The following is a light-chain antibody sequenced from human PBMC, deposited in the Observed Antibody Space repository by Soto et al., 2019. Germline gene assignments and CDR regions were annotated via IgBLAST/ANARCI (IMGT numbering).Light chain of an antibody. CDR1: QSVSGN. J-gene: IGKJ1*01. CDR2: GAS. CDR3: QQYNNWPPWT. V-gene: IGKV3-15*01. Sequence: EIVMTQSPATLSVSPGERVTLSCRASQSVSGNLAWHQQKPGQAPRLLVYGASTRATGIPARFSGSGSGTEFTLTISSLQSEDFAVYYCQQYNNWPPWTFGQGTKVEIK.